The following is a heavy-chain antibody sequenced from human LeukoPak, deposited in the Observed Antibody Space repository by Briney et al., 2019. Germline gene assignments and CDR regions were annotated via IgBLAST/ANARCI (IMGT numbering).Heavy chain of an antibody. D-gene: IGHD3-3*01. J-gene: IGHJ4*02. Sequence: PGGSLRLSCAASGFSFSTYCMHWVRQAPGKGPMWVSRICPDGTVTNYADSVKARFSISRDNARNTVYLQMNSLRVEDTAVFYCARDQYDTWSRRGNFDSWGQGTLVIVSS. CDR1: GFSFSTYC. CDR3: ARDQYDTWSRRGNFDS. CDR2: ICPDGTVT. V-gene: IGHV3-74*01.